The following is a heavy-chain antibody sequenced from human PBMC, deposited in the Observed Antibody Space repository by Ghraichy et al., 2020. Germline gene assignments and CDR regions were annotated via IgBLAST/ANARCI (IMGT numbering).Heavy chain of an antibody. CDR1: GFTFSSYG. CDR3: AKDSLEWELGVVDY. J-gene: IGHJ4*02. CDR2: ISYDGSNK. V-gene: IGHV3-30*18. Sequence: GGSLRLSCAASGFTFSSYGMHWVRQAPGKGLEWVAVISYDGSNKYYADSVKGRFTISRDNSKNTLYLQMNSLRAEDTAVYYCAKDSLEWELGVVDYWGQGTLVTVSS. D-gene: IGHD1-26*01.